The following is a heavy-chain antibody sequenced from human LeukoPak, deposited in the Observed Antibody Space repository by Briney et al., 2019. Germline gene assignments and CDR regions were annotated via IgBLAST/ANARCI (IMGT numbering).Heavy chain of an antibody. V-gene: IGHV1-69*05. Sequence: SVKVSCKASGGTFSSYAISWVRQAPGQGLGWMGGIIPIFGTANYAQKFQGRVTITTDESTSTAYMELSSLRSEDTAVYYCSRALSKAAARYYYYMDVWGKGTTVTVSS. CDR1: GGTFSSYA. J-gene: IGHJ6*03. CDR2: IIPIFGTA. CDR3: SRALSKAAARYYYYMDV. D-gene: IGHD6-6*01.